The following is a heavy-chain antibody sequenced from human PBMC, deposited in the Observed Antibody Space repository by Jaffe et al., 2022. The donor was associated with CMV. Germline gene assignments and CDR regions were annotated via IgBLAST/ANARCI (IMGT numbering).Heavy chain of an antibody. J-gene: IGHJ6*02. CDR2: IIPIFGTA. Sequence: QVQLVQSGAEVKKPGSSVKVSCKASGGTFSSYAISWVRQAPGQGLEWMGGIIPIFGTANYAQKFQGRVTITADESTSTAYMELSSLRSEDTAVYYCARVKAGGHDLTTIIQDYYYYGMDVWGQGTTVTVSS. CDR3: ARVKAGGHDLTTIIQDYYYYGMDV. V-gene: IGHV1-69*01. CDR1: GGTFSSYA. D-gene: IGHD2-8*02.